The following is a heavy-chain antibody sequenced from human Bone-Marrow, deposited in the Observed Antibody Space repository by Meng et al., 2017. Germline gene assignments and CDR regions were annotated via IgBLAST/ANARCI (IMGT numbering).Heavy chain of an antibody. J-gene: IGHJ4*02. CDR3: VTSKWFGELFPFDY. D-gene: IGHD3-10*01. V-gene: IGHV3-53*01. CDR2: IYSGGST. CDR1: WSTFIVNY. Sequence: LGEPRVAFIRHGGCLWLHRAASWSTFIVNYRSRVRQAPGKGLEWVAIIYSGGSTYYADSVKVRFTISRDNSKNTLYLQMTSLGAEDTAVYYCVTSKWFGELFPFDYWGQGTLVIVSS.